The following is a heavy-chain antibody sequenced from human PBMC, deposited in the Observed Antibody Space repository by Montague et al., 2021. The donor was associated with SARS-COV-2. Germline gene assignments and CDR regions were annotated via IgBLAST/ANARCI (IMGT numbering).Heavy chain of an antibody. Sequence: VKPTQTLTLTYTFSGFSLSTSGMCMTWIRQPPGKALEWLARIDWDGDKYYNTSLKSRLTISKDTSKNLVVLTMTSMDPVDTATYYCARGPSDTYYYNGMDVWGRGTTVTVSS. CDR3: ARGPSDTYYYNGMDV. CDR2: IDWDGDK. J-gene: IGHJ6*02. CDR1: GFSLSTSGMC. V-gene: IGHV2-70*11.